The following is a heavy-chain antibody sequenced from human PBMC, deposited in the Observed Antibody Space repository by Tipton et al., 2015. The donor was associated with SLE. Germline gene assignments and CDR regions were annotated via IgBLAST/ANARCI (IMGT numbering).Heavy chain of an antibody. J-gene: IGHJ3*02. Sequence: LRLSCAVYGGSFSGYYWSWIRQPPGKGLEWIGEINHSGSTNYNPSLKSRVTISIDASKNQFSLKLSSVTAADTAVYSCARGEDPDPFDSWGRGTMVTVSS. CDR3: ARGEDPDPFDS. CDR2: INHSGST. V-gene: IGHV4-34*09. CDR1: GGSFSGYY.